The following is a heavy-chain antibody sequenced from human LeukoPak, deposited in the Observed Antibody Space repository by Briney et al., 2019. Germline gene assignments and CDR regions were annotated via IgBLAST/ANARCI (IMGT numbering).Heavy chain of an antibody. CDR1: GYSISSNNW. D-gene: IGHD6-19*01. Sequence: SDTLSLTCAVSGYSISSNNWWAWVRQPRGKGLEWSGYIYYNGNTYYKPSNPSLTSRVTMSVDTSKNQFSLKLDSVTEIDTAMYYCARNQAVAANRGASDVWGQGTMVTVSS. CDR3: ARNQAVAANRGASDV. J-gene: IGHJ3*01. CDR2: IYYNGNT. V-gene: IGHV4-28*01.